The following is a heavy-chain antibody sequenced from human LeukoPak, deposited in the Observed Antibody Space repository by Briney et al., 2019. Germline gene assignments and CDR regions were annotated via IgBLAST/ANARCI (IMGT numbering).Heavy chain of an antibody. CDR1: GGSISSSNW. V-gene: IGHV4-4*02. D-gene: IGHD6-13*01. Sequence: SGTLSLTCAVSGGSISSSNWWSWVRQPPGKGLEWIGEIYHSGSTNYNPSLKSRVTISVDKSKDQFSLKLSSVTAADTAVYYCARVHSSSWYGRHYFDYWGQGTLVTVSS. CDR3: ARVHSSSWYGRHYFDY. CDR2: IYHSGST. J-gene: IGHJ4*02.